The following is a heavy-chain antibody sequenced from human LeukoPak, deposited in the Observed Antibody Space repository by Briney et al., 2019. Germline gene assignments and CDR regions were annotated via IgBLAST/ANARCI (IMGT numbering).Heavy chain of an antibody. J-gene: IGHJ4*02. V-gene: IGHV3-33*01. CDR1: GFTFSSYA. D-gene: IGHD1-26*01. CDR2: IWNDGNNK. Sequence: PGGSLRLSCAASGFTFSSYAMHWVRQAPGKGLEWVAVIWNDGNNKYYADSVKGRFTISRDNSKNTLYLQMNSLRAEDTAVYYCARGGSGSYQPIYNPFDYWGRGTLVTVSS. CDR3: ARGGSGSYQPIYNPFDY.